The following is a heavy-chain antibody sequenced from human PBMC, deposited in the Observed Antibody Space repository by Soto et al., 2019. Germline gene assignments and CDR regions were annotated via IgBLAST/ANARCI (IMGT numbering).Heavy chain of an antibody. CDR2: ISYDGSNK. D-gene: IGHD6-19*01. CDR1: GFTFSSYA. Sequence: QVQLVESGGGVVQPGRSLRLSCAASGFTFSSYAMHWVRQAPGKGLEWVAVISYDGSNKYYADSVKGRFTISRDNSKNTLYLQMKCLRAEDTAVYYCASGHSSGWYACDYWGQGTLVTVSS. J-gene: IGHJ4*02. CDR3: ASGHSSGWYACDY. V-gene: IGHV3-30-3*01.